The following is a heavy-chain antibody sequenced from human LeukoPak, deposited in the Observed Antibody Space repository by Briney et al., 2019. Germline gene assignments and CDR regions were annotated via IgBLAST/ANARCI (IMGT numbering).Heavy chain of an antibody. V-gene: IGHV3-30*04. D-gene: IGHD2-15*01. Sequence: GGSLRLSCAASGFTFSSYAMHWVRQAPGKGLEWVAVISYDGTNKYYSDSVRGRFTISRDNSKNTLYLQMNSVRAEDTAVYYCVKDQAYCTGGNCYYYFYYLDVWGEGTTVTVSS. CDR3: VKDQAYCTGGNCYYYFYYLDV. J-gene: IGHJ6*03. CDR1: GFTFSSYA. CDR2: ISYDGTNK.